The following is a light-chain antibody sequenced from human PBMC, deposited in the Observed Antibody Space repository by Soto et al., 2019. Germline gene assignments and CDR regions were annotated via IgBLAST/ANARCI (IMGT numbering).Light chain of an antibody. Sequence: DIQMTQSPSTLSASVGDRVTITCRASQSISRLLAWYQQKPGKAPKVLIYKASSLESGVPSRFSGSRSRTELTLPISRMQPDDVETSYCQQYNTYPWKCRQGTKVHMK. V-gene: IGKV1-5*03. CDR1: QSISRL. CDR2: KAS. J-gene: IGKJ1*01. CDR3: QQYNTYPWK.